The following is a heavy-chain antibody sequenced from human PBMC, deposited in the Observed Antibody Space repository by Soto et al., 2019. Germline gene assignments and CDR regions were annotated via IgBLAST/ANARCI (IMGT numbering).Heavy chain of an antibody. V-gene: IGHV1-18*04. CDR1: GYSFTDYG. CDR2: ISAYSGNT. J-gene: IGHJ4*02. Sequence: QVNLVQSGPEVKKPGASVRVSCRASGYSFTDYGVSWVRQAPGQRLEWMGWISAYSGNTHYAQKFQDRVTMTTDATTTTAYMELRSLTSDDTAVYYCARAATTFGVVTKIDFWGQGALVTVSS. D-gene: IGHD3-3*01. CDR3: ARAATTFGVVTKIDF.